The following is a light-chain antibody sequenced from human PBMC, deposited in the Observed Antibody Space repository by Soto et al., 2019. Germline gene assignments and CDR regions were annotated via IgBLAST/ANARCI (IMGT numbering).Light chain of an antibody. CDR3: QQYDKWPHT. Sequence: EMVMTQSPATLSVSPGERATLSCRASQNLSRNLAWYQQQPGQAPRLLIYGASTRATGIPARFSGSGSGTAFTLTISSLQSEDLAVYYCQQYDKWPHTFGQGTKLEIK. J-gene: IGKJ2*01. CDR1: QNLSRN. V-gene: IGKV3-15*01. CDR2: GAS.